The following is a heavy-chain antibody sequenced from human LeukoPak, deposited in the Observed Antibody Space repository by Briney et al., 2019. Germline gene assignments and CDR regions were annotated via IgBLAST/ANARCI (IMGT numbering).Heavy chain of an antibody. D-gene: IGHD1-26*01. J-gene: IGHJ4*02. CDR3: AKDRDHGSYSHHFDY. CDR2: IRYDGSNK. Sequence: GGSLRLSCAASGFTFSSYGMHWVRQAPGKGLEWVAFIRYDGSNKYYADSVKGRFTISRDNSKNTLYLQMNSLRAEDTAVYYCAKDRDHGSYSHHFDYWGQGTLVTVSS. V-gene: IGHV3-30*02. CDR1: GFTFSSYG.